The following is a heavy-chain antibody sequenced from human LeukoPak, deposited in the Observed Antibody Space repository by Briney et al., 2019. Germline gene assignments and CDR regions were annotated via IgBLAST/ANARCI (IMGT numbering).Heavy chain of an antibody. CDR2: INSDGGST. V-gene: IGHV3-74*01. D-gene: IGHD1-1*01. J-gene: IGHJ4*02. CDR3: ARSTSSLRPFDY. CDR1: GFTFSSYW. Sequence: GGSLRLSCAASGFTFSSYWMHWVRQAPGKGLVWVSRINSDGGSTSYADSVKGRFTISRDNAKNTLYLQMNSLRAEDTAVYYCARSTSSLRPFDYWGQGTLVTVSS.